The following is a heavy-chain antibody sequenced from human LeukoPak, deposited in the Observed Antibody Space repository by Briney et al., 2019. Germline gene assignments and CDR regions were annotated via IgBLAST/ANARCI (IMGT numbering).Heavy chain of an antibody. V-gene: IGHV1-2*02. CDR2: INPNSGGT. D-gene: IGHD6-13*01. CDR3: ARDPQAAAGMGAFDI. CDR1: GYTFTGYY. J-gene: IGHJ3*02. Sequence: GASVMVSCKASGYTFTGYYMHWVRQAPGQGLEWMGWINPNSGGTNYAQKFQGRVTMTRDTSISTAYMELSRLRSDDTAVYYCARDPQAAAGMGAFDIWGQGTMVTVSS.